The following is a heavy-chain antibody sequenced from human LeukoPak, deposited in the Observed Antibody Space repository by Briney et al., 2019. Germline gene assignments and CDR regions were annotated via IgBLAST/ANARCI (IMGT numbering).Heavy chain of an antibody. V-gene: IGHV3-33*06. Sequence: GGSLRLSCAASGFTFSSYGMHWVRQAPGKGLEWVAVIWYDGSNKYYADCVKGRFTISRDNSKNTLYLQMNSLRAEDTAVYYCAKGAVAGTVPRYFDYWGQGTLVTVSS. J-gene: IGHJ4*02. CDR3: AKGAVAGTVPRYFDY. CDR2: IWYDGSNK. CDR1: GFTFSSYG. D-gene: IGHD6-19*01.